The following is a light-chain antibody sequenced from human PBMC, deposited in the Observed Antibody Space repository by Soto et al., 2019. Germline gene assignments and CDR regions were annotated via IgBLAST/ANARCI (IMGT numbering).Light chain of an antibody. J-gene: IGKJ1*01. CDR1: QRVSGSY. CDR2: GAS. Sequence: EIVLTQSPGTLSLSPGERATLSCRASQRVSGSYLAWYQQKPGQAPRLLIYGASSRATGIPDRFSGSGSGPDLTLTITRLEPENFAVYYCQHYGSSPKTFGKGTNVEIK. CDR3: QHYGSSPKT. V-gene: IGKV3-20*01.